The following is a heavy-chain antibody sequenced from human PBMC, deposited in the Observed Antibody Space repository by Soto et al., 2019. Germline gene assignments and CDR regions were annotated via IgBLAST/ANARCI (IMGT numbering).Heavy chain of an antibody. V-gene: IGHV1-18*01. Sequence: QVPLVQSGAEVKKPGASVKVSCKASGYTFTSYGISWVRPAPGQGLEWMGWLSAYNGNTNYAQKLQGRVTMTTDTPTSTGYMELRSLRSDDTAVYYCASWYGGWLCDAFDIWGQGTMVTVSS. J-gene: IGHJ3*02. CDR1: GYTFTSYG. CDR3: ASWYGGWLCDAFDI. CDR2: LSAYNGNT. D-gene: IGHD6-19*01.